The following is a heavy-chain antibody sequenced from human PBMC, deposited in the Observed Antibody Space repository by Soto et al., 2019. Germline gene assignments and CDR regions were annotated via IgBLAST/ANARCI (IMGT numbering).Heavy chain of an antibody. V-gene: IGHV1-69*13. CDR1: GGTFSSYA. D-gene: IGHD6-13*01. CDR3: VRVVKQQLAVWFDL. J-gene: IGHJ5*02. CDR2: IIPIFGTA. Sequence: SVKVSCKASGGTFSSYAISWVRQAPGQGLEWMGGIIPIFGTANYAQKFQGRVTITADESTSTAYMELSSLRSEDSVVYYCVRVVKQQLAVWFDLWRQGTLVTISS.